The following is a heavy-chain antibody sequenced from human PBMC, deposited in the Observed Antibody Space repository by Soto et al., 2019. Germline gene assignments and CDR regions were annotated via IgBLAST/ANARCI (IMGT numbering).Heavy chain of an antibody. CDR2: ISYDGTNK. Sequence: QVQLVESGGGVVQPGRSLRLSCAASGFTFSNYGMHWVRQAPGKGLEWVALISYDGTNKYYADSVKGRFNISRDNSKNTLYLQMNSLRAEDTAAYYCAKVRDYSIYNYYGLDVWGQGTTVTVSS. V-gene: IGHV3-30*18. CDR1: GFTFSNYG. D-gene: IGHD4-4*01. J-gene: IGHJ6*02. CDR3: AKVRDYSIYNYYGLDV.